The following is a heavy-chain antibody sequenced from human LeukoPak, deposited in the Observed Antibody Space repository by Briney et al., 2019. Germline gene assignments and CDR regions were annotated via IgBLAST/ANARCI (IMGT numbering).Heavy chain of an antibody. Sequence: SETLFLTCTVSGGSISSYYWNWIRQPPGKGLEWIGYIYYSGSTNYNPSLKSRVTISVDTSKNQFSLKLSSVTAADTAVYYCARGADSSGYYSIFYFDYWGQGTLVTVSS. CDR1: GGSISSYY. J-gene: IGHJ4*02. CDR3: ARGADSSGYYSIFYFDY. D-gene: IGHD3-22*01. V-gene: IGHV4-59*01. CDR2: IYYSGST.